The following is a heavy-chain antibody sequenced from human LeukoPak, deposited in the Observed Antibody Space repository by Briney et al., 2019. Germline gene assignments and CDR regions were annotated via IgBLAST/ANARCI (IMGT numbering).Heavy chain of an antibody. CDR3: AKDEYSSGRLRGGSLYDY. CDR2: INHSGST. CDR1: GGSFSGYY. Sequence: SETLSLTCAVYGGSFSGYYLSWLRQPPGKGLEWIGEINHSGSTNYKPSLKSRVTISIDTSKNQFSLKLSSVTAADTAVYYCAKDEYSSGRLRGGSLYDYWGQGTLVTVSS. J-gene: IGHJ4*02. D-gene: IGHD6-19*01. V-gene: IGHV4-34*01.